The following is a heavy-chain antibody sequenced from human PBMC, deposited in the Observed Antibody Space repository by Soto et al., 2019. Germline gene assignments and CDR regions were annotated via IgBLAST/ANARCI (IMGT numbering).Heavy chain of an antibody. V-gene: IGHV4-59*01. D-gene: IGHD6-19*01. CDR1: GGSMNGYY. CDR3: ARNIAVPGSHIGH. Sequence: SETLSLTCRVSGGSMNGYYWSWSRQVPGKGLEWIGYVYYTGSTNYNPSLQSRVSISVDTSNKQFSLSLRFVTAADTAVYFCARNIAVPGSHIGHWRQGIRVTVSS. J-gene: IGHJ4*02. CDR2: VYYTGST.